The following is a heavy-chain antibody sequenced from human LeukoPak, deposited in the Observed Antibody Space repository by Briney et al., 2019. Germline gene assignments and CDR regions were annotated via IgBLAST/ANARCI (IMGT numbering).Heavy chain of an antibody. CDR2: IYNTGNT. D-gene: IGHD3-22*01. CDR1: GGSISSYY. J-gene: IGHJ4*02. Sequence: PSETLSLTRTVSGGSISSYYWNWIRQPPGKGLEWIGYIYNTGNTNNNPSLKSRVTISVDTSKNQFSLRLSSVTAADTAMYYCARENSYYDSSGYYYGSGYFDYWGQGTLVTVSS. CDR3: ARENSYYDSSGYYYGSGYFDY. V-gene: IGHV4-59*01.